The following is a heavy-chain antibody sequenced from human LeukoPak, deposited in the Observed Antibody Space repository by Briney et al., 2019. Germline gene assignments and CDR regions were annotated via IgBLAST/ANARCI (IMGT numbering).Heavy chain of an antibody. CDR2: IYPGDSDT. J-gene: IGHJ6*02. CDR3: ARLRDGYKYYFYYGMDV. CDR1: GYSFTSYW. V-gene: IGHV5-51*01. Sequence: GESLKISCKGSGYSFTSYWIGWVRQMPGKGLEWMGIIYPGDSDTRYSPSFQGQVTISADKSISTAYLQWSSLKASDTAMYYCARLRDGYKYYFYYGMDVWGQGTTVTVSS. D-gene: IGHD5-24*01.